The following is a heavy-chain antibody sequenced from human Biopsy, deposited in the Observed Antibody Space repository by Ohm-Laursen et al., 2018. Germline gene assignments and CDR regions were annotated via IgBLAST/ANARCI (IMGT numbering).Heavy chain of an antibody. J-gene: IGHJ3*02. CDR3: ARNSGNYKYDAFDI. Sequence: GASLLISCNGSGYSFPTYWIGWVRQMPGKGLAWMGIIYPSDSNTIYSPSFQGQVTISADKSISTAYLQLTSLKASDTAMYYCARNSGNYKYDAFDIWGLGTMVTVSS. CDR1: GYSFPTYW. D-gene: IGHD1-7*01. V-gene: IGHV5-51*01. CDR2: IYPSDSNT.